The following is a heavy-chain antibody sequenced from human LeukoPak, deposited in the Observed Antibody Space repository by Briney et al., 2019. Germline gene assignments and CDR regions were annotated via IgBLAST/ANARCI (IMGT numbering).Heavy chain of an antibody. J-gene: IGHJ4*02. CDR3: ARGKMRYCSSTSCLKEPDY. D-gene: IGHD2-2*01. CDR2: INSDGSST. CDR1: GFTFSSYW. Sequence: GGSLRLSCAASGFTFSSYWMPWVRQAPGKGLVWVSRINSDGSSTSYADYVKGRFTISRDNAKNTLYLQMNSLRAEDTAVYYCARGKMRYCSSTSCLKEPDYWGQGTLVTVSS. V-gene: IGHV3-74*01.